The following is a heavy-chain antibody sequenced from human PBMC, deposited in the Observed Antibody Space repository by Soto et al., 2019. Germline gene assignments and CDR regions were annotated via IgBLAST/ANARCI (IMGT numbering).Heavy chain of an antibody. CDR1: GGSISSGGYY. CDR3: AREYYDSSGYYYGGLDY. Sequence: TLSLTCTVSGGSISSGGYYWSWIRQHPGKGLEWIGYIYYSGSTYYNPSLKSRVTISVDTSKNQFSLKLSSVTAADTAVYYCAREYYDSSGYYYGGLDYWGQGTLVTVSS. CDR2: IYYSGST. D-gene: IGHD3-22*01. V-gene: IGHV4-31*03. J-gene: IGHJ4*02.